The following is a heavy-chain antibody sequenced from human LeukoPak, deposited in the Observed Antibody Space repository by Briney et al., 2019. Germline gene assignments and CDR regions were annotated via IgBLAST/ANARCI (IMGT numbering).Heavy chain of an antibody. Sequence: SGGSLRLSCATFGFTFSSFSMSWVRQAPGKGLEWVANIKQDGSDKYYVDSVKGRFTISKDNAKNLLYLQMNSLRAEDTAVYYCARAMGTSYGFWSGSYTVSYYYYMDVWGKGTTVTVSS. CDR3: ARAMGTSYGFWSGSYTVSYYYYMDV. CDR1: GFTFSSFS. D-gene: IGHD3-3*01. J-gene: IGHJ6*03. CDR2: IKQDGSDK. V-gene: IGHV3-7*01.